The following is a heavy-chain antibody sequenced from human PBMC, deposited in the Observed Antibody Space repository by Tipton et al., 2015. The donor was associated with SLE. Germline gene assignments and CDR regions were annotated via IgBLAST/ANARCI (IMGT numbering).Heavy chain of an antibody. CDR1: GGSLSGYS. J-gene: IGHJ6*03. Sequence: TLSLTCAVYGGSLSGYSWSWIRQSLGKGLEWIGEINHGGSTNYNPSLKSRVAISLDTPKNQFSLRLTSVTAADTAVYYCARGVSGYFHYCYMDVWGRGTTVTISS. CDR3: ARGVSGYFHYCYMDV. CDR2: INHGGST. D-gene: IGHD3-16*01. V-gene: IGHV4-34*01.